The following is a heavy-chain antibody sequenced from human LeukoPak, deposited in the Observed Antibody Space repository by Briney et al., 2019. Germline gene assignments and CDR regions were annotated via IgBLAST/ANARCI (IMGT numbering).Heavy chain of an antibody. Sequence: SETLSLTCTVSGGSISSSSYYWGWIRQPPGKGLEWIGSIYYTGSTYHNPSLKSRVIISVDTSKNQFSLRLSSVTAADTAVYYCARHPPEGDAGYWGQGTLVTVSS. V-gene: IGHV4-39*01. D-gene: IGHD2-21*01. CDR3: ARHPPEGDAGY. CDR1: GGSISSSSYY. CDR2: IYYTGST. J-gene: IGHJ4*02.